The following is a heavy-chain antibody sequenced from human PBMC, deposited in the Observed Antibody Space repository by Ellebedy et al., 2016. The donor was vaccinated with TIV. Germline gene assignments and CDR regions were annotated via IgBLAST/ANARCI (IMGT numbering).Heavy chain of an antibody. CDR2: IYHSGST. Sequence: SETLSLXXTVSGYSISSGYYWGWIRQPPGKGLEWIGSIYHSGSTYYNPSLKSRVTISVDTSKNQFSLKLTSVTAADTAVYYCARGYAPAPRRGKKVYYYYMDVWGKGTTVTVSS. V-gene: IGHV4-38-2*02. CDR1: GYSISSGYY. CDR3: ARGYAPAPRRGKKVYYYYMDV. D-gene: IGHD2-2*01. J-gene: IGHJ6*03.